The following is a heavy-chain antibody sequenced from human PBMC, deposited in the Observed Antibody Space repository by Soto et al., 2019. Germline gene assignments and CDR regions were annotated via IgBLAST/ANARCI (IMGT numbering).Heavy chain of an antibody. CDR2: IIPIFGTA. J-gene: IGHJ3*02. V-gene: IGHV1-69*01. D-gene: IGHD6-13*01. Sequence: QVQLVQSGAEVKKPGSSVKVSCEASGGTFSSYAISWVRQAPGQGLEWMGGIIPIFGTANYAQKFQGRVTITADESTSTAYMELSSLRSEDTAVYYCARDQVHSSSWYYAFDIWGQGTMVTVSS. CDR1: GGTFSSYA. CDR3: ARDQVHSSSWYYAFDI.